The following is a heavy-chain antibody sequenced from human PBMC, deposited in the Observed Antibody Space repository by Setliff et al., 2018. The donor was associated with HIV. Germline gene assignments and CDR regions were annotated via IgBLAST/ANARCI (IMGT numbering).Heavy chain of an antibody. J-gene: IGHJ3*02. CDR2: INPSGGST. CDR3: ARGGARSHGATRVAGAFDI. Sequence: ASVKVSCKASGYTFTSYYRHWVRQAPGQGLEWMGIINPSGGSTSYAQKFQGRVTMTRDTSTSTVYMELSSLRSEDTAVYYCARGGARSHGATRVAGAFDIWGQGAMVTVSS. D-gene: IGHD1-26*01. V-gene: IGHV1-46*01. CDR1: GYTFTSYY.